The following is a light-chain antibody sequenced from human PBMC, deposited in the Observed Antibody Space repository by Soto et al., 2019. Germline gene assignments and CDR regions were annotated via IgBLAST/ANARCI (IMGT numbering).Light chain of an antibody. CDR3: QKYSSVIT. CDR2: AA. V-gene: IGKV1-27*01. Sequence: DIQLTQSPASLSASVGDRVTITCRASQGIGNFLAWYQQKPGKVPKLLISAATLQSGAPSQFSGSGSGTDFTITITSLQPEDVATYYFQKYSSVITFGQGTRLEIK. CDR1: QGIGNF. J-gene: IGKJ5*01.